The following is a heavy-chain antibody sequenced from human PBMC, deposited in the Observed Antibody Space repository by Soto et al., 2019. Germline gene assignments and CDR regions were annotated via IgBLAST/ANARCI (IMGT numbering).Heavy chain of an antibody. Sequence: SETLSLTCTVSGGSISPYCWSWIRQPPGKGLEYIGFIYYTGGTNYNASLTSRVAISLDTSKNQISLKLNSVTAADTAVYYCARSGLTFAGVVWGQGTLVTVSS. CDR1: GGSISPYC. J-gene: IGHJ4*02. D-gene: IGHD3-16*01. V-gene: IGHV4-59*01. CDR3: ARSGLTFAGVV. CDR2: IYYTGGT.